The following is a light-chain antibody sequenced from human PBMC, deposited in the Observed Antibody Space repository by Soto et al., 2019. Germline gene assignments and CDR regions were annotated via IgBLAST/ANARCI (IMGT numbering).Light chain of an antibody. CDR1: QGISSY. CDR2: AAS. J-gene: IGKJ1*01. CDR3: QQYYSYPKA. Sequence: AIRMTQSPSSLSASTGDRVTITCRASQGISSYLAWYQQKPGKAPKLLIYAASTLQSGVPSRFSGSRSGTAFTLTISSLQSEDFATYYYQQYYSYPKAFGQGTKVEIK. V-gene: IGKV1-8*01.